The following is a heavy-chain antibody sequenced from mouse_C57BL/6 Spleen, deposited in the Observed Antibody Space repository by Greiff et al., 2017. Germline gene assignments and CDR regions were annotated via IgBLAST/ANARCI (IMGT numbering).Heavy chain of an antibody. J-gene: IGHJ2*01. CDR2: ISSGGDYI. D-gene: IGHD3-1*01. CDR1: GFTFSSYA. CDR3: TREGTAQAGYFDY. Sequence: EVMLVESGEGLVKPGGSLKLSCAASGFTFSSYAMSWVRQTPEKRLEWVAYISSGGDYIYYADTVKGRFTISRDNARNTLYLQMSSLKSEDTAMYYCTREGTAQAGYFDYWGQGTTLTVSS. V-gene: IGHV5-9-1*02.